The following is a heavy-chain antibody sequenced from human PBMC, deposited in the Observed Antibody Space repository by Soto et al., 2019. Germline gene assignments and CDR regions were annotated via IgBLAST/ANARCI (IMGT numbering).Heavy chain of an antibody. CDR1: GGSLSSYY. Sequence: SETLSLTCTVSGGSLSSYYWSWIRQPPGKGLEWIGYIYYSGSTNYNPSLKSRVTISVDTSKNQFSLKLGSVTAADTAVYYCARHGSYDSSGWSFDYWGQGTLVTVSS. CDR3: ARHGSYDSSGWSFDY. V-gene: IGHV4-59*08. CDR2: IYYSGST. J-gene: IGHJ4*02. D-gene: IGHD3-22*01.